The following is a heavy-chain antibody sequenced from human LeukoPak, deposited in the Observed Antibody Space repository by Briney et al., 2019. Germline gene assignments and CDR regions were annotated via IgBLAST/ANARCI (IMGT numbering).Heavy chain of an antibody. J-gene: IGHJ4*02. D-gene: IGHD3-16*01. Sequence: SETLSLTCTVSGGSISSHYWSWIRQPPGKGLEWIGYIYYSGSTNYNPSLKSRVTISVDTSKNQFSLKLSSVTAADTAVYYCARLGYSRGYFDYWGQGTLVTVPS. V-gene: IGHV4-59*11. CDR1: GGSISSHY. CDR3: ARLGYSRGYFDY. CDR2: IYYSGST.